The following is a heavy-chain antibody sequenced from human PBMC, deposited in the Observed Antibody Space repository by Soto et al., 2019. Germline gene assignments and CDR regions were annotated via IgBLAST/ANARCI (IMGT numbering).Heavy chain of an antibody. CDR1: GFTFSSYW. Sequence: EVQLVESGGGLVQPGGSLRLSCAASGFTFSSYWMHWVRQAPGKGLVWVSRINSDGSSTSYADSVKGRFTISRDNAXXTLYLQMNSLRAEDTAVYYCARPIVVVLDYYGMDVWGQGTTVTVSS. CDR2: INSDGSST. V-gene: IGHV3-74*01. J-gene: IGHJ6*02. CDR3: ARPIVVVLDYYGMDV. D-gene: IGHD2-15*01.